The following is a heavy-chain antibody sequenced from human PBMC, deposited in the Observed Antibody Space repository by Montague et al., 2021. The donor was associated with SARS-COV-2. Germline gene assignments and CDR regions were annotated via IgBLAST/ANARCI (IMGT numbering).Heavy chain of an antibody. D-gene: IGHD3-9*01. J-gene: IGHJ6*02. V-gene: IGHV4-39*01. CDR1: GGSISSSSYY. CDR3: ARQDDILTGYYYYGVDV. Sequence: SETLSLTCTVSGGSISSSSYYWGWIRQPPGKGLEWIGSIYYSGSTYYNPSLKSRVTISVDTSKNQFSLKLSSVTAADTAVYYCARQDDILTGYYYYGVDVWGQGTTVTVSS. CDR2: IYYSGST.